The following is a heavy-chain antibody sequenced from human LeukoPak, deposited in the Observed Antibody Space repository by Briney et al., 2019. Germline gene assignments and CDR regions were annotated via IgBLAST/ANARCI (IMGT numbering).Heavy chain of an antibody. V-gene: IGHV4-34*01. Sequence: SETLSLTCAVYGGSFSGYYWSWIRQPPGKGLEWIGEINHSGSTNYNPSLMSRVTISVHTSKNQFSLKLSSVTAADTAVYYCARGYYDYVWGGYRYSAPQNTFDYWGQGTLVTVSS. CDR3: ARGYYDYVWGGYRYSAPQNTFDY. D-gene: IGHD3-16*02. CDR2: INHSGST. J-gene: IGHJ4*02. CDR1: GGSFSGYY.